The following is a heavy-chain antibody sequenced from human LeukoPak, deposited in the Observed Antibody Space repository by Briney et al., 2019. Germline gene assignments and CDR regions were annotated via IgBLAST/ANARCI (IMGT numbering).Heavy chain of an antibody. V-gene: IGHV3-23*01. Sequence: GGSLRLSCAASGFAFSSYAMSWVRQAPGKGLEWVSAISGSGGSTYYADSVKGRFTISRDNSKNTLYLQMNSLRAEDTAVYYCAKSREYSSSPGFFDYWGQGTLVTVSS. J-gene: IGHJ4*02. D-gene: IGHD6-13*01. CDR1: GFAFSSYA. CDR2: ISGSGGST. CDR3: AKSREYSSSPGFFDY.